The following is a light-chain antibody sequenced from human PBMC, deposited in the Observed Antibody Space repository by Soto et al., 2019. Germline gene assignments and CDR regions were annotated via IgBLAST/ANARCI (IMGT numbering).Light chain of an antibody. CDR1: SGDVGGYKY. CDR3: SSYTSANTFEVV. V-gene: IGLV2-14*03. Sequence: QSALTQPASVSGSPGQSITISCTGASGDVGGYKYVSWYQHHPGKVPKLMIYDVNHRPSGVSSRFSGSKSGNTASLTISGLQADDEADYYCSSYTSANTFEVVFGGGTKLTVL. J-gene: IGLJ2*01. CDR2: DVN.